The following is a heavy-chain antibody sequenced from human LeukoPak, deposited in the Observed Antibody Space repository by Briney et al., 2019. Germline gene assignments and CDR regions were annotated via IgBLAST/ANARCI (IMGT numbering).Heavy chain of an antibody. V-gene: IGHV3-48*03. Sequence: GGSLRLSCAASGFPFSEHEMNWVRQAPGKGLEWVSYISSSGSDKYYPDSVRGRFTISRDNAKNSLYLQMNSLRAEDTAVYYCARRTSGAFAIWGQGTKVTVSA. CDR3: ARRTSGAFAI. CDR1: GFPFSEHE. CDR2: ISSSGSDK. J-gene: IGHJ3*02.